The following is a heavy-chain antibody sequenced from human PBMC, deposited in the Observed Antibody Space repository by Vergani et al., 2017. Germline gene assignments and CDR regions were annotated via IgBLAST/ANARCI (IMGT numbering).Heavy chain of an antibody. CDR2: IIPIFGTA. CDR1: GGTFSSYA. V-gene: IGHV1-69*18. CDR3: AREGRAIFGVVMGYYYYMDV. J-gene: IGHJ6*03. D-gene: IGHD3-3*01. Sequence: QVQLVQSGAEVKKPGSSVKVSCKASGGTFSSYAISWVRQAPGQGLEWMGRIIPIFGTANYAQKFQGRVTITADESTSTAYMELSSLRSEDTAVYYCAREGRAIFGVVMGYYYYMDVWGKGTTVTVSS.